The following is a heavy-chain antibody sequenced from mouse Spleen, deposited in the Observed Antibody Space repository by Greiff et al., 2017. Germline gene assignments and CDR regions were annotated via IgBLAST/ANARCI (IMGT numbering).Heavy chain of an antibody. CDR3: AREGPRQLRLRPAWFAY. CDR2: ISDGGSYT. CDR1: GFTFSSYA. V-gene: IGHV5-4*01. D-gene: IGHD3-2*02. J-gene: IGHJ3*01. Sequence: EVKLMESGGGLVKPGGSLKLSCAASGFTFSSYAMSWVRQTPEKRLEWVATISDGGSYTYYPDNVKGRFTISRDNAKNNLYLQMSHLKSEDTAMYYCAREGPRQLRLRPAWFAYWGQGTLVTVSA.